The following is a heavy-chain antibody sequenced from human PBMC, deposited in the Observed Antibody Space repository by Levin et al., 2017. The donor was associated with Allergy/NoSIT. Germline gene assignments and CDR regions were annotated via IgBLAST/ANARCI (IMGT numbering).Heavy chain of an antibody. Sequence: GESLKISCKASGDTFTTSGISWLGQAPGQGLEWVGWISARNGNTNYVQNLQGRVTMTTDTSTSTAYMELRSLGPDETAVYYCARDYDSSSWFDYWGQGTLVTVSS. CDR3: ARDYDSSSWFDY. D-gene: IGHD3-22*01. CDR1: GDTFTTSG. V-gene: IGHV1-18*01. CDR2: ISARNGNT. J-gene: IGHJ5*01.